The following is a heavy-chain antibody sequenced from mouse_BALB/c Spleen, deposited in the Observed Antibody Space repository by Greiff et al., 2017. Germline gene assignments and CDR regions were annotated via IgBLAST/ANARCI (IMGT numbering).Heavy chain of an antibody. V-gene: IGHV3-2*02. J-gene: IGHJ3*01. D-gene: IGHD1-1*01. CDR1: GYSITSDYA. CDR2: ISYSGST. CDR3: ARSAHGSSLAWFAY. Sequence: EVKLMESGPGLVKPSQSLSLTCTVTGYSITSDYAWNWIRQFPGNKLEWMGYISYSGSTSYNPSLKSRISITRDTSKNQFFLQLNSVTTEDTATYYCARSAHGSSLAWFAYWGQGTLVTVSA.